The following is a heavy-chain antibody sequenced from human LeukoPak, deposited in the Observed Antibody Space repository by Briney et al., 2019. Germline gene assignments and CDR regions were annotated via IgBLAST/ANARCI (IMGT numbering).Heavy chain of an antibody. Sequence: ASVKVSCKVSGYTLTELSMHWVRQAPGQGLEWMGWINPNSGGTNYAQKFQGRVTMTRDTSISTAYMELSRLRSDDTAVYYCARDLSSGWYDYWGQGTLVTVSS. J-gene: IGHJ4*02. CDR1: GYTLTELS. D-gene: IGHD6-19*01. CDR3: ARDLSSGWYDY. V-gene: IGHV1-2*02. CDR2: INPNSGGT.